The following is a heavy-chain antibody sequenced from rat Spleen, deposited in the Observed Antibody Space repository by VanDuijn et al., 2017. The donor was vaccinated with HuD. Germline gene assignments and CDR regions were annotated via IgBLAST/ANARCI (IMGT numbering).Heavy chain of an antibody. CDR3: TRGYDGTYYYVNWFAY. D-gene: IGHD1-12*02. CDR2: ISTGGGNT. J-gene: IGHJ3*01. CDR1: GFTFDDYG. Sequence: EVQLVESGGGLVQPGRSLKLSCAASGFTFDDYGMAWVRQAPTKGLEWVASISTGGGNTYYRDSVKGRFTISRDNAKSTLYLQMDSLRSEDTATYYCTRGYDGTYYYVNWFAYWGQGTLVTVSS. V-gene: IGHV5S13*01.